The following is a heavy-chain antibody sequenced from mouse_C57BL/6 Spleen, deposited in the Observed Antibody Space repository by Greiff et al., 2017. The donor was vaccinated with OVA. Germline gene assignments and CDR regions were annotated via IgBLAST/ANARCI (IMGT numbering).Heavy chain of an antibody. CDR1: GYTFTSYW. Sequence: VKLMESGAELVRPGSSVKLSCKASGYTFTSYWMHWVKQRPIQGLEWIGNIDPSDSETHYNQKFKDKATLTVDKSSSTAYMQLSSLTSEDSAVYYCARSAYYFDYWGQGTTLTVSS. J-gene: IGHJ2*01. V-gene: IGHV1-52*01. CDR3: ARSAYYFDY. CDR2: IDPSDSET.